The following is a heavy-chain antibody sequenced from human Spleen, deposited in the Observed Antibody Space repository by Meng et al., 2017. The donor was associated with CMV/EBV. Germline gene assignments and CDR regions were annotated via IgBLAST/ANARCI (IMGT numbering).Heavy chain of an antibody. CDR1: GFTFSNYA. CDR2: ISGSNGDGST. CDR3: AKGPHSTTRWLSFDY. D-gene: IGHD5-24*01. Sequence: GGSLRLSCAASGFTFSNYAMNWVRQAPGKGLEWVSGISGSNGDGSTYYADSVKGRFTISRDNARNTLYLQIKSLRAEDTAVYYCAKGPHSTTRWLSFDYWGQGALVTVSS. J-gene: IGHJ4*02. V-gene: IGHV3-23*01.